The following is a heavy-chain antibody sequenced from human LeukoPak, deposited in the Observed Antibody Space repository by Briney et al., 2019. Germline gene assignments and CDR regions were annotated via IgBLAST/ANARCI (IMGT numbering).Heavy chain of an antibody. D-gene: IGHD2-15*01. CDR1: GYTFTSYD. J-gene: IGHJ5*02. CDR3: AREVGHCSGGSCANWFDP. CDR2: MNPNSGNT. Sequence: ASVKVSCKASGYTFTSYDINWVRQATGRGLEWMGWMNPNSGNTGYAQKFQGRVTITRNTSISTAYMELSSLRSEDTAVYYCAREVGHCSGGSCANWFDPWGQGTLVTVPS. V-gene: IGHV1-8*03.